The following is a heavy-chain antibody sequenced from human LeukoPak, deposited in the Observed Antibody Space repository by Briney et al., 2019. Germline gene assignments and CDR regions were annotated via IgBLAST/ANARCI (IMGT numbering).Heavy chain of an antibody. CDR3: ASKGSSSSRYYFDY. CDR2: ICLTESP. V-gene: IGHV4-39*07. Sequence: SETLSLTCSVSDVSISDSSYDWGWVRQPPGKGLEWIGSICLTESPHYNPSLKSRVTFSVDKSKNQFSLKLTSVTAADTAVYYCASKGSSSSRYYFDYWGQGTLVTVSS. D-gene: IGHD2-2*01. CDR1: DVSISDSSYD. J-gene: IGHJ4*02.